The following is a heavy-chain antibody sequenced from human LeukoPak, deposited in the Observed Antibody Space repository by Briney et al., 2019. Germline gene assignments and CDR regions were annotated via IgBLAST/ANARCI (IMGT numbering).Heavy chain of an antibody. Sequence: PGGSLRLSCAASGFTFNNYEMNWVRQAPGKGLEWVSSVSGGSTNIYYADSVKGRFTTSRDNAENSLYLQMNSLRADDTAVYYCARVYSSSWTRGYFDYWGQGSLVTVSS. V-gene: IGHV3-48*03. J-gene: IGHJ4*02. CDR1: GFTFNNYE. D-gene: IGHD6-13*01. CDR3: ARVYSSSWTRGYFDY. CDR2: VSGGSTNI.